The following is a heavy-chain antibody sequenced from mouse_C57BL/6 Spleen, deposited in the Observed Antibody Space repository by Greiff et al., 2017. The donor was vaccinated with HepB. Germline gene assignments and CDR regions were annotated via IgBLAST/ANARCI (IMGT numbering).Heavy chain of an antibody. CDR1: GYAFSSSW. CDR3: ARSHGSSPDY. J-gene: IGHJ2*01. Sequence: QVQLQQSGPELVKPGASVKISCKASGYAFSSSWMNWVKQRPGKGLEWIGRIYPGDGDTNYNGKFKGKATLTADKSSSTAYMQLSSLTSEDSAVYFCARSHGSSPDYWGQGTTLTVSS. V-gene: IGHV1-82*01. D-gene: IGHD1-1*01. CDR2: IYPGDGDT.